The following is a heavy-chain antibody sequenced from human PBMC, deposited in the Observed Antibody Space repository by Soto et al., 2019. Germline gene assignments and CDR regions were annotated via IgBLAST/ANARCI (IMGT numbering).Heavy chain of an antibody. CDR1: GFTFSNPW. CDR3: TTVEYNWNDVAVIGYYYYYMDV. CDR2: IKSKTDGGTT. Sequence: EVQLVESGGGLVKPGGSLRLSCAASGFTFSNPWMSWVRQAPGKGLEWVGRIKSKTDGGTTDYAAPVKGRFTISRDDSKNMLYLQMNSLKTEDTAVYYCTTVEYNWNDVAVIGYYYYYMDVWGKGTTVTVSS. J-gene: IGHJ6*03. D-gene: IGHD1-20*01. V-gene: IGHV3-15*01.